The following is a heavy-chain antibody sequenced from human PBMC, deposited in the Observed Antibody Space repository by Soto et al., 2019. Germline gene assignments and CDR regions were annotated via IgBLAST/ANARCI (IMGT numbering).Heavy chain of an antibody. CDR2: IYYSGTT. D-gene: IGHD5-12*01. J-gene: IGHJ4*02. CDR3: ARGSGFDYHYFDY. V-gene: IGHV4-61*01. Sequence: SETLSLTCTVSGGSVNRDSYYWSWIRQPPGKGLQWIGFIYYSGTTNYNPSLRSRVTISVDTSNNQFSLKLSSVTAVDTAVYYCARGSGFDYHYFDYWGQGTLVTVSS. CDR1: GGSVNRDSYY.